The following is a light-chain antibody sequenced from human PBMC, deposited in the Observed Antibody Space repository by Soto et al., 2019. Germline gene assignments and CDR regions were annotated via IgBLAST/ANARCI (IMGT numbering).Light chain of an antibody. CDR1: SPNIGSNF. CDR3: AAWDDSLKSVV. CDR2: RNN. J-gene: IGLJ2*01. V-gene: IGLV1-47*01. Sequence: QSVLTQPPSASGTPGQRVAISCSGSSPNIGSNFAYWYQQLPGTAPKLLILRNNQRPSGVPDRFSGSKSGTSASLAISGLRSEDEADYYCAAWDDSLKSVVFGGGTKLTVL.